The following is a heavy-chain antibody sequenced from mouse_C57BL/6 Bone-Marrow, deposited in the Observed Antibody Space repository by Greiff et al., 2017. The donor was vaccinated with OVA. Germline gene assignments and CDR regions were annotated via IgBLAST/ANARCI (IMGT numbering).Heavy chain of an antibody. CDR3: TRFTTVVADAMDY. D-gene: IGHD1-1*01. V-gene: IGHV1-15*01. J-gene: IGHJ4*01. Sequence: QVQLQQSGAELVRPGASVTLSCKASGYTFTDYEMHWVKQTPVHGLEWIGAIDPETGGTAYNQKFKGKAILTADKSSSTAYMELRSLTSEDSAVYYCTRFTTVVADAMDYWGQGTSVTVSS. CDR1: GYTFTDYE. CDR2: IDPETGGT.